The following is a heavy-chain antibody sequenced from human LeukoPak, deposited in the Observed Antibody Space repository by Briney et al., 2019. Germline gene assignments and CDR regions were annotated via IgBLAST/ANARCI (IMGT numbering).Heavy chain of an antibody. J-gene: IGHJ4*02. CDR2: ISSSSSYI. CDR1: GFTFSSYS. D-gene: IGHD4-11*01. V-gene: IGHV3-21*01. CDR3: ARETVTTTKNFDY. Sequence: GGSLRLSCAASGFTFSSYSMNWVRQAPGKGLEWVLSISSSSSYIYYADSVKGRFTISRDNAKNSLYLQMNSLRAEDTAVYYCARETVTTTKNFDYWGQGTLVTVSS.